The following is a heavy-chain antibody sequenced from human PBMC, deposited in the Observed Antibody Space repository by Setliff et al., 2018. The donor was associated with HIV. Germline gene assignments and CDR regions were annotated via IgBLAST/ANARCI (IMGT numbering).Heavy chain of an antibody. Sequence: NPSETLSLTCTVSGGSISTSSYYWGWIRQPPGKGLEWIGYIYYSETTYYNPSLKSRVTISVDKSKNHFSLKLTSVTAADTAVYYCARDQGYSYGSGPFHSWGQGTMVTVSS. J-gene: IGHJ3*02. CDR2: IYYSETT. D-gene: IGHD5-18*01. V-gene: IGHV4-31*03. CDR1: GGSISTSSYY. CDR3: ARDQGYSYGSGPFHS.